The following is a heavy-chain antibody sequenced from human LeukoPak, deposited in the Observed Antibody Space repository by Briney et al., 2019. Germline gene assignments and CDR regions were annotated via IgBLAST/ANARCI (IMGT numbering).Heavy chain of an antibody. CDR3: ARDPKDSSGYYYAYDY. J-gene: IGHJ4*02. CDR1: GFTFSSYS. V-gene: IGHV3-21*01. Sequence: GGSLRLSCAASGFTFSSYSMNWVRQAPGKGLEWVSSISSSSSYIYYADSVKGRFTISRDNAKNSLYLQMNSLRAEDTAVYYCARDPKDSSGYYYAYDYWGQGTLVTVSS. D-gene: IGHD3-22*01. CDR2: ISSSSSYI.